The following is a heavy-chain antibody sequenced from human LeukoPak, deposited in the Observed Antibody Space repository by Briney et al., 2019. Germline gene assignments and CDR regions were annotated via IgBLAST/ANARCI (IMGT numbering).Heavy chain of an antibody. V-gene: IGHV4-59*01. D-gene: IGHD4-17*01. J-gene: IGHJ4*02. CDR2: ISYSGST. CDR1: GGSISSFY. Sequence: PSETLSLTCTVSGGSISSFYWNWLRQPPGKGLEWIGYISYSGSTKYNPSLKSRVTISGDTAKNQFSLKLSSVTAADTAVYYCARDPGTTVTEWGQGTLVTVSS. CDR3: ARDPGTTVTE.